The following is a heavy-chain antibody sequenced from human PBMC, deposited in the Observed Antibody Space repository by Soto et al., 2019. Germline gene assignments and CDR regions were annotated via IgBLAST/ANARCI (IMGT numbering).Heavy chain of an antibody. CDR2: IDDGGST. V-gene: IGHV4-59*08. D-gene: IGHD3-10*01. J-gene: IGHJ6*02. CDR3: VRQGFGNLHGLVDV. Sequence: QVQLQESGPGLVNPSETLSLTCTVSGVSSGNYKWSWIRQSPGKVLEWIGYIDDGGSTSYNPSLKSRVTMSVDTSTRQFSLNLRSVTAADTAVYYCVRQGFGNLHGLVDVWGQGTTVTVSS. CDR1: GVSSGNYK.